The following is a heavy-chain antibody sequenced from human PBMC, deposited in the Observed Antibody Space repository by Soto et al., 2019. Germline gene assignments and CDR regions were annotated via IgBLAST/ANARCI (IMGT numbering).Heavy chain of an antibody. D-gene: IGHD4-4*01. J-gene: IGHJ4*01. CDR3: ARHPRDDYNYGGSGIFDY. CDR2: MYYSGSS. V-gene: IGHV4-39*01. Sequence: QLQLQESGPGLVKPSETLSLTCSVSGGSISSRTFWWAWIRQPPGTGLEWIGDMYYSGSSYSSPSLQSRVTLSVDTSNNQLSMNLNSVPAADTAVYYCARHPRDDYNYGGSGIFDYWGHGTLVTVSA. CDR1: GGSISSRTFW.